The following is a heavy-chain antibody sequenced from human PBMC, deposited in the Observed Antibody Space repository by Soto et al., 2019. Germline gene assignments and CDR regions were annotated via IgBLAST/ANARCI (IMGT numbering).Heavy chain of an antibody. V-gene: IGHV4-4*02. Sequence: SETLSLTCAVSGGSISSSNWWSWVRQPPGKGLEWIGEIYHSGSTNCNPSLKSRVTISVDKSKNQFSLKLSSVTAADTAVYYCARDGRYYDSSGYSGFDYWGQGTLVTVSS. CDR2: IYHSGST. CDR1: GGSISSSNW. CDR3: ARDGRYYDSSGYSGFDY. J-gene: IGHJ4*02. D-gene: IGHD3-22*01.